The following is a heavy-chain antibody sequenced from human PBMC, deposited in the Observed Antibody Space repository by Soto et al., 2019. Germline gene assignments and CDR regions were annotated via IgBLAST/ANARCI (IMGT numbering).Heavy chain of an antibody. V-gene: IGHV3-15*01. CDR3: TPNFWSGYPDYYFDY. J-gene: IGHJ4*02. CDR1: GLTFSNAW. Sequence: GGSLRLTCAAAGLTFSNAWMSLVRHAPGKGLEWVGRIKSKTDGGTTDYAAPVKGRFTISRDDSKNTLYLQMNSLKTEDTAVYYCTPNFWSGYPDYYFDYWGQGTLVTVSS. D-gene: IGHD3-3*01. CDR2: IKSKTDGGTT.